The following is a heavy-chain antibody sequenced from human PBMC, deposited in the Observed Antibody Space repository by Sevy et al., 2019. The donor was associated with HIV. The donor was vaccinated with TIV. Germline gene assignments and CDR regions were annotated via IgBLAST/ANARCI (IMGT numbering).Heavy chain of an antibody. V-gene: IGHV3-74*01. Sequence: GGSLRLSCAASGFTFSSYWMHWVRQAPGKGLVWVSRINSDGSSTSYADSLKGRFTISRDNAKNTLYLQMNRQRPEDTDVYYCARVGTRGGDWFDPWGQGTLVTVSS. CDR2: INSDGSST. D-gene: IGHD1-7*01. CDR3: ARVGTRGGDWFDP. J-gene: IGHJ5*02. CDR1: GFTFSSYW.